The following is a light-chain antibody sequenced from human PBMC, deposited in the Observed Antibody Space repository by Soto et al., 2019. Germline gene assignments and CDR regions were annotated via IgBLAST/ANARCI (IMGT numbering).Light chain of an antibody. Sequence: DIQMTQSPSSLSASVGDRVTITCRASQSISSYLNWYQQKPWKAPKLLIYAASSLQSGVPSSFSGSGSGTEFTLTYSSLQPADCTTYSCLQRDSIPYTFGHGTKLE. J-gene: IGKJ2*01. CDR3: LQRDSIPYT. CDR2: AAS. V-gene: IGKV1-39*01. CDR1: QSISSY.